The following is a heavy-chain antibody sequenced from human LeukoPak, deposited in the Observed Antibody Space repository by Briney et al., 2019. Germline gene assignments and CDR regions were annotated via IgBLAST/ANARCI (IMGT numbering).Heavy chain of an antibody. Sequence: ASVKVSCKASGYTFTDDYVHRVRQAPGQGLEWMGWIKPKDGATRYAQRFQDRVTLTRDTSVSTAYMELNSLTSDDTAVYFCTRSRESRELDYWGQGTLVTVSS. CDR3: TRSRESRELDY. CDR2: IKPKDGAT. J-gene: IGHJ4*02. CDR1: GYTFTDDY. D-gene: IGHD1-1*01. V-gene: IGHV1-2*02.